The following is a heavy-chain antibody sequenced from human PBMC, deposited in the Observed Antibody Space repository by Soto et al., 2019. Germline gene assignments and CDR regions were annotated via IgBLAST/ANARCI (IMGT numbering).Heavy chain of an antibody. V-gene: IGHV4-59*01. CDR1: GGSISSYY. D-gene: IGHD2-15*01. J-gene: IGHJ6*02. CDR2: IYYSGST. CDR3: ARGRWQLPYYYYGMDV. Sequence: TSETLSLTCTVSGGSISSYYWSWIRQPPGKGLEWIGYIYYSGSTNYNPSLKSRVTISVDTSKNQFSLKLSSVTAADTAVYYCARGRWQLPYYYYGMDVWGQGTTVTVSS.